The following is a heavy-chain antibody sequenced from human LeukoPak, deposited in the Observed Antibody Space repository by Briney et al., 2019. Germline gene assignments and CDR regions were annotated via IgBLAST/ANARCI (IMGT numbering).Heavy chain of an antibody. V-gene: IGHV4-59*12. D-gene: IGHD2-21*01. CDR3: ARDDRDWRASDL. CDR2: IYYSGGT. Sequence: PAGTLSLTCTVSGGSISSYYWSWVRQPPGKGLEWVGYIYYSGGTNYNPSLTSRVTISENTTKNQFSLKLSSVTAADTAVFYRARDDRDWRASDLWGQRTMVTVSS. CDR1: GGSISSYY. J-gene: IGHJ3*01.